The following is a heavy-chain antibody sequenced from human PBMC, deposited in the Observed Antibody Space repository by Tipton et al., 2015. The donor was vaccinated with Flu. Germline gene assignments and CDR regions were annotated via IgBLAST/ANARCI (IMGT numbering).Heavy chain of an antibody. D-gene: IGHD3-16*02. J-gene: IGHJ4*02. CDR3: AGWTDYLWGNYRTFAY. CDR2: IYYTGST. V-gene: IGHV4-59*03. CDR1: GGSIGSFY. Sequence: TLSLTCTVSGGSIGSFYWSWIRQPPGKGLEWIGYIYYTGSTDYNPSLKSRVTISVDTSKNQFSLKLSSVTAADTAVYYCAGWTDYLWGNYRTFAYWGQGTLVTVAP.